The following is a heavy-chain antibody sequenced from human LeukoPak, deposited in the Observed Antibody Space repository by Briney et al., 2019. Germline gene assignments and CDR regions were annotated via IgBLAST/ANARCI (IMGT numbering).Heavy chain of an antibody. D-gene: IGHD5-12*01. V-gene: IGHV3-30*18. CDR1: GFTFGSYG. J-gene: IGHJ4*02. CDR2: ISYDGRNK. Sequence: PGGSLRLSCEASGFTFGSYGMHWVRQAPGKGLEWVAVISYDGRNKYYRDSVKGRFTISRDDAKNTLYLQMNSLGTEDTAVYYCAKGGVATVDYFDSWGQGTLVTVSS. CDR3: AKGGVATVDYFDS.